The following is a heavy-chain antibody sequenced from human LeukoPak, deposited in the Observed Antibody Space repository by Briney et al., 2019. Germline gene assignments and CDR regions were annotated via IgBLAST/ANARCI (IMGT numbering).Heavy chain of an antibody. CDR2: IPYDGSNK. J-gene: IGHJ4*02. CDR3: AKLSSYGGHG. V-gene: IGHV3-30*18. Sequence: GRSLRLSCAASGFTFSSYGMHWVRQAPGKGLEWVAVIPYDGSNKYYADSVKGRFTISRDDSKNTLYLQMNSLRAEDTAVYYCAKLSSYGGHGWGQGTLVTVSS. CDR1: GFTFSSYG. D-gene: IGHD4-23*01.